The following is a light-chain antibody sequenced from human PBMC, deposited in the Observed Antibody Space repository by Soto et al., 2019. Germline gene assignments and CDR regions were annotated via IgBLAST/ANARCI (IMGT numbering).Light chain of an antibody. CDR1: SSDVGAYNF. Sequence: ALTQPASVSGSPGQSITISCTGTSSDVGAYNFVSWSQQHPGKAPKLMIYEVSHRVSGVSDRFSASKSGNTASLTISGLQPGDEADYYCSSYTSRSTYVFGTGTKVTVL. J-gene: IGLJ1*01. V-gene: IGLV2-14*01. CDR3: SSYTSRSTYV. CDR2: EVS.